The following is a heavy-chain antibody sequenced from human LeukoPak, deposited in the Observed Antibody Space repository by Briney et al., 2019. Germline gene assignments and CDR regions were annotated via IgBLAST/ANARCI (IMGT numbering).Heavy chain of an antibody. V-gene: IGHV3-11*06. CDR3: ARDSVGGPHYFDY. J-gene: IGHJ4*02. CDR2: MSSSSLYT. Sequence: GGSLRLSCEGSGFTFSDYYMSWIRQAPGKGLEWVSYMSSSSLYTNYADSVKGRFTISRGNAKNSLYLQMNSLRAEDTAVYYCARDSVGGPHYFDYWGQGTLVTVSS. CDR1: GFTFSDYY. D-gene: IGHD2-15*01.